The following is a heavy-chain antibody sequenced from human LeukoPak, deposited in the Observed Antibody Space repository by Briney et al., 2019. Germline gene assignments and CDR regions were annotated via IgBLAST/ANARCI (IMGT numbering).Heavy chain of an antibody. D-gene: IGHD4-17*01. J-gene: IGHJ3*02. CDR2: IYYSGST. Sequence: NPSETLSLTCTVSGGSISSYYWSWIRQPPGKGLEWIGYIYYSGSTNYNSSLKSRVTISVDTSKNQFSLKLSSVTAADTAVYYCARHMDGDYDAFDIWGQGTMVTVSS. V-gene: IGHV4-59*08. CDR3: ARHMDGDYDAFDI. CDR1: GGSISSYY.